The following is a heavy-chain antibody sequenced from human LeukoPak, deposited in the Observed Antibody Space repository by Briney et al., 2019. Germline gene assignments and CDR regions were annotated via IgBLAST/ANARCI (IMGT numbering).Heavy chain of an antibody. Sequence: GGSLRLSCAASGFTFSSYSMNWVRQAPGKGLEWVSSISSSSSYIYYADSVKGRFTISRDNAKNSLYLQMNSLRAEDTAVYYCAVMLVVVPAALRGDAFDIWGQGTMVTVSS. J-gene: IGHJ3*02. CDR1: GFTFSSYS. CDR2: ISSSSSYI. V-gene: IGHV3-21*01. CDR3: AVMLVVVPAALRGDAFDI. D-gene: IGHD2-2*01.